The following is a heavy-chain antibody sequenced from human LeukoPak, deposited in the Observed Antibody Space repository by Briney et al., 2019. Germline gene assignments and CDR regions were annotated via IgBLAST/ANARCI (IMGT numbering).Heavy chain of an antibody. V-gene: IGHV4-34*01. D-gene: IGHD3-22*01. Sequence: SGTLSLTCAVYGGSFSGYYWRWIRQPPGKGLEWIGEINHSGSTNYNPSLKSRVTISVDTSKNQFSLKLSSVTAADTAVYYCARVRLRRITMIVVVPDAFDIWGQGTMVTVSS. CDR2: INHSGST. CDR3: ARVRLRRITMIVVVPDAFDI. CDR1: GGSFSGYY. J-gene: IGHJ3*02.